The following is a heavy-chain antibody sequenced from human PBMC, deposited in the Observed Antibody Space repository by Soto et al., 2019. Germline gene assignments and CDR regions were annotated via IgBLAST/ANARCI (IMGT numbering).Heavy chain of an antibody. J-gene: IGHJ4*02. V-gene: IGHV4-34*01. CDR3: ARGVWQPRLDY. CDR1: GGSFIGYY. CDR2: INHSGST. Sequence: SETLSLTRAVYGGSFIGYYWSWIRQPPGKGLEWIGEINHSGSTNYNPSLKSRVTISVDTSKNQFSLKLSSVTAADTAVYYCARGVWQPRLDYWGQGTLVTVSS. D-gene: IGHD2-21*01.